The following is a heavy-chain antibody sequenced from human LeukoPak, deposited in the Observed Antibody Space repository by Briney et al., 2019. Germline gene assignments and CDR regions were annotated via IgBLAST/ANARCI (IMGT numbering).Heavy chain of an antibody. CDR2: IYYSGST. D-gene: IGHD2-15*01. V-gene: IGHV4-59*01. CDR3: ARAYCSGGSCYSSRGMFDP. CDR1: GGSISSYY. Sequence: PSETLSLTCTVSGGSISSYYWSWIRQPPGKGLEWIGYIYYSGSTNSNPSLKRRVTISVDTSKNQFSLKLSSVTAADTAVYYCARAYCSGGSCYSSRGMFDPWGQGTLVTVSS. J-gene: IGHJ5*02.